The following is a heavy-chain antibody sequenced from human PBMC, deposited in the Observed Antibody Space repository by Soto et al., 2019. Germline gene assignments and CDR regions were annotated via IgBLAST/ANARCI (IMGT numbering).Heavy chain of an antibody. CDR1: GFTFSSYA. J-gene: IGHJ4*02. Sequence: GGSLSLSCAASGFTFSSYAMSWVRQAPGKGLEWVSAISGSGGSTYYADSVKGRFTISRDNSKNTLYLQMNGLRAEDTAVYYCAKDGVGYCSSTSCHPYYFDYWGQGTLVTVSS. D-gene: IGHD2-2*01. V-gene: IGHV3-23*01. CDR3: AKDGVGYCSSTSCHPYYFDY. CDR2: ISGSGGST.